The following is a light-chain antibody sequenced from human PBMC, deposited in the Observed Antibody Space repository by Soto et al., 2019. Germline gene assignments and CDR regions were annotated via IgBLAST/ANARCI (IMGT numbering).Light chain of an antibody. Sequence: QMTQSPSSLSASVGEKIIITCRASRDVGSDVSWYQQKPGQAPKLLIYAASNLYTGVPSRFSSSRSGTEFTLTISSLQPQDFAYYYCLQDYGDSCTFGQGTKMEIE. CDR3: LQDYGDSCT. V-gene: IGKV1-6*01. CDR1: RDVGSD. CDR2: AAS. J-gene: IGKJ1*01.